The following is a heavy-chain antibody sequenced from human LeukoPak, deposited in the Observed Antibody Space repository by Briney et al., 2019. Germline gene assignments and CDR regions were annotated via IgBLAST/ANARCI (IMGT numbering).Heavy chain of an antibody. J-gene: IGHJ4*02. Sequence: SETLSPTCTVSGGSISSYCWSWIRQPAGKGLEWIGRIYTSGSTNYNPSLKSRVTMSVDTSKNQFSLKLSSVTAADTAVYYCARTPMRPMPNYGGVFDYWGQGTLVTVSS. CDR1: GGSISSYC. D-gene: IGHD1-7*01. V-gene: IGHV4-4*07. CDR2: IYTSGST. CDR3: ARTPMRPMPNYGGVFDY.